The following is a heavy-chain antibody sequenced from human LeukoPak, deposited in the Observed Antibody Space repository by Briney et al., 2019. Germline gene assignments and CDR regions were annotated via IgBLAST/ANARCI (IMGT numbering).Heavy chain of an antibody. CDR1: GGSISSYY. Sequence: SETLSLTCTVSGGSISSYYWSWIRPLPGKVLEWNGSIYYSGSTNYNPSLKSRVTISVDTSKNQFSLKLSSVTAADTAVYYCARVVGIATAYYMDVWGKGTTVTVSS. J-gene: IGHJ6*03. D-gene: IGHD5-24*01. CDR2: IYYSGST. V-gene: IGHV4-59*08. CDR3: ARVVGIATAYYMDV.